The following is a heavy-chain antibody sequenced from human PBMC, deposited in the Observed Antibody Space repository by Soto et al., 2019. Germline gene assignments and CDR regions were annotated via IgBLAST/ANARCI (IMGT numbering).Heavy chain of an antibody. CDR2: INPIFGTA. CDR1: GGTFNSYT. V-gene: IGHV1-69*01. D-gene: IGHD1-1*01. J-gene: IGHJ4*02. Sequence: QVQLVQSGAEVKKPGSSMKVSCTTSGGTFNSYTISWVRQAPGQGLEWMGEINPIFGTANYVQKFQCRVTSTAERYMNTAYIALRSLRSDNTVLYYTTTNPLRGSEFSAFDHWRQRTQASVPS. CDR3: TTNPLRGSEFSAFDH.